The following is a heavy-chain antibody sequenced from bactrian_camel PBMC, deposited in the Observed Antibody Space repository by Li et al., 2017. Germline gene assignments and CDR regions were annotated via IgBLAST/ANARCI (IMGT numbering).Heavy chain of an antibody. CDR3: ALSFRGSGSPD. CDR2: ISSGGGRT. CDR1: GFAFNSYT. Sequence: VQLVESGGGSVQAGGSLILSCTASGFAFNSYTMSWIRQAPGKGLEWVSGISSGGGRTYYADSVKGRFTISRDDAKNTLYLQMNSLKPEDTALYYCALSFRGSGSPDWGQGTQVTVS. V-gene: IGHV3S31*01. D-gene: IGHD1*01. J-gene: IGHJ4*01.